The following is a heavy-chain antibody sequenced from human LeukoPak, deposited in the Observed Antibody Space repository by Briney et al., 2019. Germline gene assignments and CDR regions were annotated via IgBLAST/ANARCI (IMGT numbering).Heavy chain of an antibody. Sequence: SETLSLTCTVSGGSISSYYWSWIRQPAGKGLEWIGRILPSGNTNYNPSLKSRVTMSADTSKNQLSLKVSSVTAADTAVYFCARGYDVLARNFYYYYMDVWGKGTTVTVSS. D-gene: IGHD6-19*01. V-gene: IGHV4-4*07. CDR2: ILPSGNT. CDR3: ARGYDVLARNFYYYYMDV. CDR1: GGSISSYY. J-gene: IGHJ6*03.